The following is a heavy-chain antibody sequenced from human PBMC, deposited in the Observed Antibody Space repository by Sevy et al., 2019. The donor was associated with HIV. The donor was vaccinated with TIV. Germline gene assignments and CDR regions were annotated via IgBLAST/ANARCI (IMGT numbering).Heavy chain of an antibody. D-gene: IGHD6-25*01. J-gene: IGHJ6*02. CDR1: GFTFSSYS. V-gene: IGHV3-21*01. Sequence: GGSLRLSCAASGFTFSSYSMNWVHQAPGKGLEWVSSISTINNYTYYADSMKGRFTISSDNAKNSLFLQMNSLRAEDTAVYYCARMGGLTDNGMDVWGQGTTVTVSS. CDR3: ARMGGLTDNGMDV. CDR2: ISTINNYT.